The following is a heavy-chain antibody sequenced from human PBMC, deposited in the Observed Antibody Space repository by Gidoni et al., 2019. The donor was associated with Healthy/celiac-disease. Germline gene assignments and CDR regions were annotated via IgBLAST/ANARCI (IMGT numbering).Heavy chain of an antibody. CDR2: ISGDGGST. CDR1: VFPFHVYD. D-gene: IGHD3-10*01. J-gene: IGHJ6*02. CDR3: AKDIEWFRELSPRYYYYGMDV. V-gene: IGHV3-43D*04. Sequence: EVQLVESGGVVVQPGGSLRLSCADSVFPFHVYDMHWFRQAPGKGLEWASLISGDGGSTYYADSVKGRFTISRDNSKNSLYLQMNSLRAEDTALYYCAKDIEWFRELSPRYYYYGMDVWGQGTTVTVSS.